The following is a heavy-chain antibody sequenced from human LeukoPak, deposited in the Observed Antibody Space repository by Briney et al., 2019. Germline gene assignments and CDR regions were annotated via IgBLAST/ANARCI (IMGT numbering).Heavy chain of an antibody. CDR1: GGSISSSSYY. V-gene: IGHV4-39*01. J-gene: IGHJ6*02. CDR2: IYYSGST. D-gene: IGHD3-16*02. Sequence: SETLSLTCTVSGGSISSSSYYWGWIRQPPGKGLEWIGSIYYSGSTYYNPSLKSRVTISVDTAKNQFSLKLSSVTAADTAVYYCARRGVSLTRILKPSKIDYYYYGMDVWGQGTTVTVSS. CDR3: ARRGVSLTRILKPSKIDYYYYGMDV.